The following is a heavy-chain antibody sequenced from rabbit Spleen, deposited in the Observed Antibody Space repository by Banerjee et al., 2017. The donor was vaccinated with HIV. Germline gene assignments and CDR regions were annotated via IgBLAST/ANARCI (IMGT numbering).Heavy chain of an antibody. CDR3: ARDVQGGSDWTFNL. Sequence: ESGGGLVQPGASLTLTCTASRFDLSYYYYMCWVRQTPGKGPEWIGCIYTDTDTTYYASWAKGRFTFKTSSTTVTLQMTSLIVADTATYFCARDVQGGSDWTFNLWGQGTLVTVS. CDR1: RFDLSYYYY. CDR2: IYTDTDTT. D-gene: IGHD8-1*01. J-gene: IGHJ4*01. V-gene: IGHV1S40*01.